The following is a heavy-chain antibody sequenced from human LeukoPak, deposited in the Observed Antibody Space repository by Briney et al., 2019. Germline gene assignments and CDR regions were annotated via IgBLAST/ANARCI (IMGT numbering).Heavy chain of an antibody. CDR3: ARVGEKAYSSGWYLDY. J-gene: IGHJ4*02. CDR2: IKQDGSEK. D-gene: IGHD6-19*01. CDR1: GFTLSNYW. V-gene: IGHV3-7*03. Sequence: GGSLRLSCAASGFTLSNYWMSWVRQAPGKGLEWVANIKQDGSEKYYVDSVKGRFTISRDNAKNSLYLQMNSLRVEDTAVYYCARVGEKAYSSGWYLDYWGQGTLVTVSS.